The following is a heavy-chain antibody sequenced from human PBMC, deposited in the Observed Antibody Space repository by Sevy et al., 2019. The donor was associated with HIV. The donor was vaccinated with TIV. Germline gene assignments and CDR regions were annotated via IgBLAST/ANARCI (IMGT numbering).Heavy chain of an antibody. D-gene: IGHD2-15*01. CDR1: GGSISSYY. Sequence: SETLSLTCTVSGGSISSYYWSWIRQPAGKGLEWIGRIYTSGSTNYNPSLKSRDTMSVDTSKNQFSLKLSSVTAADTAVYYCARDGLGYCSGGSCYSFWFDPWGQGTLVTVSS. V-gene: IGHV4-4*07. CDR2: IYTSGST. CDR3: ARDGLGYCSGGSCYSFWFDP. J-gene: IGHJ5*02.